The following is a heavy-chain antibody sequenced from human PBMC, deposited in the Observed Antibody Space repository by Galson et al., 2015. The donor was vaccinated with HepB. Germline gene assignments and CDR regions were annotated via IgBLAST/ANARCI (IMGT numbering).Heavy chain of an antibody. CDR3: ARGPAYSSSWYIFDY. Sequence: SLRLSCAASGFTFSSYAVSWVRQAPGKGLEWVSAISASGASTYYADSVKGRFSISRDNAKNSLYLQMNSLRAEDTAVYYCARGPAYSSSWYIFDYWGQGTLVTVSS. V-gene: IGHV3-23*01. CDR2: ISASGAST. D-gene: IGHD6-13*01. CDR1: GFTFSSYA. J-gene: IGHJ4*02.